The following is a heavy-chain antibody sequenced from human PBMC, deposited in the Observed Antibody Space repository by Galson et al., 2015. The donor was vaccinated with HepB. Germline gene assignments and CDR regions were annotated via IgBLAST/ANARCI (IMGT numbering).Heavy chain of an antibody. Sequence: SLRLSCAASGFTFSSYWMHWVRQAPGKGLVWVSRINSDGSSTSYADSVKGRFTISRDNAKNTLYLQMNSLRAEDTAVYYCARPADPYCSGGSCYHNWFDPWGQGTLVTVSS. CDR3: ARPADPYCSGGSCYHNWFDP. J-gene: IGHJ5*02. CDR1: GFTFSSYW. CDR2: INSDGSST. D-gene: IGHD2-15*01. V-gene: IGHV3-74*01.